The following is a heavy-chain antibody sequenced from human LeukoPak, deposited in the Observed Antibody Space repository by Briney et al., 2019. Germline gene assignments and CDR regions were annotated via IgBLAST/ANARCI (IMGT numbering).Heavy chain of an antibody. CDR3: ATGRGNDY. D-gene: IGHD1-1*01. Sequence: PGGSLRLSCAASGFTFSSYSMTWVRQAPGKGLEWVANIKQDGSEKYYVDSVKGRFTISRDNAKNSLYLQMDSLRAEDTAVYYCATGRGNDYWGQGTLVTVSS. J-gene: IGHJ4*02. CDR1: GFTFSSYS. CDR2: IKQDGSEK. V-gene: IGHV3-7*01.